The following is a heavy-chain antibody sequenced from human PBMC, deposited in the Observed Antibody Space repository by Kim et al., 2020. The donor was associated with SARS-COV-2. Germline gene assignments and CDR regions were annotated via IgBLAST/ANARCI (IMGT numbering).Heavy chain of an antibody. D-gene: IGHD3-22*01. Sequence: GGSLRLSCAASGFTFSSYPMHWVRQAPGKGLEWVAVISYDGSNKYYADSVKGRFTISRDNSKNTLYLQMNSLRAEDTAVYYCARDSGDDYYDSRGYFDYWGQGTLVTVSS. CDR2: ISYDGSNK. CDR1: GFTFSSYP. V-gene: IGHV3-30*04. CDR3: ARDSGDDYYDSRGYFDY. J-gene: IGHJ4*02.